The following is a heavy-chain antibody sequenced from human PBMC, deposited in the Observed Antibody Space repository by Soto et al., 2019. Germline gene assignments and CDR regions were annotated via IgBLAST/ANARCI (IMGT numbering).Heavy chain of an antibody. CDR2: IYYSGST. CDR1: GGSISSSSYY. D-gene: IGHD5-12*01. Sequence: QLQLQESGPGLVKPSETLSLTCTVSGGSISSSSYYWGWIRQPPGKGLEWIGSIYYSGSTYYNPSLKSRVTISVDTSKNQFSLKLSSVTAADTAVYYCASRHSGYDYEGATPYYYYYYGMDVWGQGTTVTVSS. CDR3: ASRHSGYDYEGATPYYYYYYGMDV. V-gene: IGHV4-39*01. J-gene: IGHJ6*02.